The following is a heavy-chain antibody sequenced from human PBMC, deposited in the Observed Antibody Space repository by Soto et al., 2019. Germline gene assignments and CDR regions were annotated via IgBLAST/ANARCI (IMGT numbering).Heavy chain of an antibody. V-gene: IGHV4-59*01. J-gene: IGHJ4*02. D-gene: IGHD3-10*01. Sequence: SLPLSLNCSVSGGSMTEYSWSWIRQSPGKGLEWIGYIYYLGSTDYNPSLKSRVTISVDTSKRQFSLRLTSVTAADTAVYYCARDGYDGSGSPYPAYWGPGTQVTVSS. CDR1: GGSMTEYS. CDR3: ARDGYDGSGSPYPAY. CDR2: IYYLGST.